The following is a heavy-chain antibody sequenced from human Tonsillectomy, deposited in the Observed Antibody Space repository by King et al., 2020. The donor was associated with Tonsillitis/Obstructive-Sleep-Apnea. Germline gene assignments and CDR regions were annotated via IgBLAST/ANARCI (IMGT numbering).Heavy chain of an antibody. CDR1: GFTFSSYS. D-gene: IGHD2-2*01. CDR2: IIGSSSTI. CDR3: ARARGYCSSTSCPIGAFDI. Sequence: VQLVESGGDFVQPGGSLRLSCAASGFTFSSYSMNWVRQAPGKGLEWVSYIIGSSSTIYYADSVKGRFTISSDYAKNSLYLQMNSLRDEDTAMYYWARARGYCSSTSCPIGAFDIWGQGTMVTVSS. V-gene: IGHV3-48*02. J-gene: IGHJ3*02.